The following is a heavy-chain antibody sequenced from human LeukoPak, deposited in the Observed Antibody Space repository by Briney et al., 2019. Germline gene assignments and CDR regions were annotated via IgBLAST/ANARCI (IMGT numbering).Heavy chain of an antibody. CDR2: ISSSSSYI. V-gene: IGHV3-21*01. CDR1: GFTFSSYS. D-gene: IGHD2-15*01. Sequence: GGSLRLSCAASGFTFSSYSMNWVRQAPGKGLEWVSSISSSSSYIYYADSVKGRFTISRDNAKNSLYLQMNSLRAEDTAVYYCAKDGMVAPFDYWGQGTLVTVSS. CDR3: AKDGMVAPFDY. J-gene: IGHJ4*02.